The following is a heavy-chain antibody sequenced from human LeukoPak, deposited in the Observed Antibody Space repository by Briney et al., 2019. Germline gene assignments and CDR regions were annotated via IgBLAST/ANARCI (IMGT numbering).Heavy chain of an antibody. CDR2: IRYDGSNK. D-gene: IGHD1-26*01. Sequence: GGSLRLSCAASGFTFSSYGMHWVRQAPGKGLEWVAFIRYDGSNKYYADSVKGRFTISRDNSKNTLYLQMNSLRAEDTAVYYCAKDSFDGGSYPVFDYWGQGTLVTVSS. V-gene: IGHV3-30*02. CDR3: AKDSFDGGSYPVFDY. J-gene: IGHJ4*02. CDR1: GFTFSSYG.